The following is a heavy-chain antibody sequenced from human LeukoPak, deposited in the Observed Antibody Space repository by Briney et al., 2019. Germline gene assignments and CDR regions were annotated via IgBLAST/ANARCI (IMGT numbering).Heavy chain of an antibody. CDR1: GYTFTSYA. CDR2: INAGNGNT. J-gene: IGHJ4*02. D-gene: IGHD3-3*01. Sequence: ASVKVSCKASGYTFTSYAMHWVRQAPGQRLEWMGWINAGNGNTKYSQKFQGRVTITRDTSTSTAYMELRSLRSDDTAVYYCARGGFWSLYYFDYWGQGTLVTVSS. CDR3: ARGGFWSLYYFDY. V-gene: IGHV1-3*01.